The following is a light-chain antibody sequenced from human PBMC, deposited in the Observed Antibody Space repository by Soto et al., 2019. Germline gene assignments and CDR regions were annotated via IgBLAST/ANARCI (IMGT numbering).Light chain of an antibody. CDR1: QSVGNNF. CDR2: GAS. CDR3: QQYAASPIT. V-gene: IGKV3-20*01. J-gene: IGKJ4*01. Sequence: EIVLTQSPGTLSLSPGERATLTCRASQSVGNNFLAWYQRKPGQAPRLLIHGASSRATGIPDRFSGSGSGTDFALTISRLEPEDVAVFYCQQYAASPITFGGGTKVEIK.